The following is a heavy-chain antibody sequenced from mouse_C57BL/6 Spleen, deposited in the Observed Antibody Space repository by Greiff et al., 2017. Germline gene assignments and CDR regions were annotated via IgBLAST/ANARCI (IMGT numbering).Heavy chain of an antibody. Sequence: VQGVESGPGLVAPSQSLSITCTVSGFSLTSYGVHWVRQPPGKGLEWLVVIWSDGSTTYNSALKSRLSISKDNSKSQVFLKRNSLQTDDTAMYYCARHEGGYGAMDYWGQGTSVTVSS. CDR3: ARHEGGYGAMDY. CDR2: IWSDGST. V-gene: IGHV2-6-1*01. D-gene: IGHD2-2*01. J-gene: IGHJ4*01. CDR1: GFSLTSYG.